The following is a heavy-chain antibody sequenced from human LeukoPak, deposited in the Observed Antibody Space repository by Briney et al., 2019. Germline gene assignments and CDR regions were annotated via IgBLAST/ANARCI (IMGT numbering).Heavy chain of an antibody. CDR2: IGGRDDRT. CDR3: ARGSERDSGIFDY. V-gene: IGHV3-23*01. J-gene: IGHJ4*02. CDR1: GFTLPGHT. Sequence: PGGSLRLSCAASGFTLPGHTMTWLRKAPGKGLEWVSIIGGRDDRTYYADSVKGRLTISRDNSKNTLYLQMNTLRAEDTAVYYCARGSERDSGIFDYWGQGTLVTVSS. D-gene: IGHD1-26*01.